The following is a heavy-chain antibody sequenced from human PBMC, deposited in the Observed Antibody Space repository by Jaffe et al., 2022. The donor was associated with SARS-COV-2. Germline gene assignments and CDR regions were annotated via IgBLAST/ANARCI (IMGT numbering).Heavy chain of an antibody. CDR2: IWYDGSNK. J-gene: IGHJ4*02. D-gene: IGHD1-26*01. Sequence: QVQLVESGGGVVQPGRSLRLSCAASGFTFSSYGMHWVRQAPGKGLEWVAIIWYDGSNKYYADSVKGRFTISRDNSKNTLYLQMNSLRAEDTAVYYCARDWTSKGYSGSYLKFWGQGTLVTVSS. CDR3: ARDWTSKGYSGSYLKF. V-gene: IGHV3-33*01. CDR1: GFTFSSYG.